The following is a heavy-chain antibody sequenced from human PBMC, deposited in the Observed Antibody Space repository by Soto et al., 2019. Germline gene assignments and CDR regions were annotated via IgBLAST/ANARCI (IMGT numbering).Heavy chain of an antibody. J-gene: IGHJ3*02. CDR2: TRNRDNGYTT. CDR3: SINYYDTSGYSIDI. D-gene: IGHD3-22*01. Sequence: VHLVESGGGLVQPGGSLRLSCAASGFTFSDHYMDWVRQAPGKGLEWVGRTRNRDNGYTTEYAASVKGRFTISRDASKNSLYLQMSSLQTEDTAVYYCSINYYDTSGYSIDIWGQGTMVTVSS. V-gene: IGHV3-72*01. CDR1: GFTFSDHY.